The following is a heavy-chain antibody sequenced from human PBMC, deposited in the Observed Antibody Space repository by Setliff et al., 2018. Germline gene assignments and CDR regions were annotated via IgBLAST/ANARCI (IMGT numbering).Heavy chain of an antibody. CDR2: ITGSGAGT. CDR3: AGDLPYSGYAFHI. V-gene: IGHV3-23*01. Sequence: PGGSLRLSCEASGFTFGSFAMHWVRQAPGKGLGWVSGITGSGAGTYYADSVEGRFTISRDNSRNTVYLQMNSLRAEDTAVYYCAGDLPYSGYAFHIWGQGTMVTVSS. J-gene: IGHJ3*02. CDR1: GFTFGSFA. D-gene: IGHD5-12*01.